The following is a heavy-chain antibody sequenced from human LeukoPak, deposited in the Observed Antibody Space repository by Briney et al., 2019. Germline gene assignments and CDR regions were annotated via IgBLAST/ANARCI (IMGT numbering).Heavy chain of an antibody. Sequence: SETLSLTCAVSGGSFSGYYWSWIRQPPGKGLEWIGEINHSGSTNYNPSLKSRVTISVDTSKNQFSLKLISVTAADTAVYYCAIEFQAAAGYLFDYWGQGTLVTVSS. CDR3: AIEFQAAAGYLFDY. CDR2: INHSGST. CDR1: GGSFSGYY. V-gene: IGHV4-34*01. D-gene: IGHD6-13*01. J-gene: IGHJ4*02.